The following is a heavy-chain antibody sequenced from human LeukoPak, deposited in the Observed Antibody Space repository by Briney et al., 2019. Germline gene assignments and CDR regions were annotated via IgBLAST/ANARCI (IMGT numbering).Heavy chain of an antibody. V-gene: IGHV4-39*01. Sequence: SETLSLTCTLSGDSVSRSAYYWGWIRQPPGKGLEWIGTIYYSEPTYYNPSLKSRVTISVDSSKNQFSLKVTSVTATDTAVYYCARQGDSNGYSTLDYWGQGILVTASS. CDR3: ARQGDSNGYSTLDY. J-gene: IGHJ4*02. CDR2: IYYSEPT. D-gene: IGHD3-22*01. CDR1: GDSVSRSAYY.